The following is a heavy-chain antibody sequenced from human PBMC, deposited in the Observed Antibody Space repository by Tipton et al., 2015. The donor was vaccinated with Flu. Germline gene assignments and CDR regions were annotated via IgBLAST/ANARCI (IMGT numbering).Heavy chain of an antibody. Sequence: TLSLTCTVSGGPISSSSHYWGWIRQSPGRGLEWVGSIDYTGYPYHNPSLKSRLTISVDKSKNQFSLRLNSVTAADTAVYYCAKGLDPWGQGTLVTVSS. CDR2: IDYTGYP. J-gene: IGHJ5*02. CDR1: GGPISSSSHY. CDR3: AKGLDP. V-gene: IGHV4-39*07.